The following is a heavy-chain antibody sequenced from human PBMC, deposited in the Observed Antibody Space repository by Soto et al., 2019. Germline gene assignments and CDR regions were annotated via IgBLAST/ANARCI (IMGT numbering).Heavy chain of an antibody. D-gene: IGHD6-19*01. V-gene: IGHV3-53*01. CDR3: ATWLLREHGFDV. J-gene: IGHJ3*01. Sequence: LRLSCAASGFTINGKKYISWVRQAPGKGLEWVSALYISEGTYYADSVKGRFIVSIDNSRTTVYLQMNSLRPEDTAVYHCATWLLREHGFDVWGPGTMVTVSS. CDR2: LYISEGT. CDR1: GFTINGKKY.